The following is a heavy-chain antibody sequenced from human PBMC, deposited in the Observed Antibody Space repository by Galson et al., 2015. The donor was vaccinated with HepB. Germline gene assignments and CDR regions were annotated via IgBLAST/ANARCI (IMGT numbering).Heavy chain of an antibody. CDR2: ISSSSSTI. D-gene: IGHD3-3*01. V-gene: IGHV3-48*01. CDR3: AREGYYDFWSGYYSWAFDY. Sequence: SLRLSCAASGFTFSSYSMNWVRQAPGKGLEWVSYISSSSSTIYYADSVKGRFTISRDNAKNSLYLQMNSLRAEDTAVYYCAREGYYDFWSGYYSWAFDYWGQGTLVTVSS. J-gene: IGHJ4*02. CDR1: GFTFSSYS.